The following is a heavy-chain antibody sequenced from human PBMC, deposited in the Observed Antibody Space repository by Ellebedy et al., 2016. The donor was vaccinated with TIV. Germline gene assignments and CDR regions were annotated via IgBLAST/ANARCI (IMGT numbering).Heavy chain of an antibody. CDR3: ATDGSYGDYRSPTHAFEI. Sequence: GESLKISCATSGFSFRSYWMTWVRQAPGKGLEWVANIRQDGSDMYYVDSVKGRFTISRDNAKNSLYLLMNSLSAEDTCVYYCATDGSYGDYRSPTHAFEIWGQGTMVTVSS. J-gene: IGHJ3*02. D-gene: IGHD4-17*01. V-gene: IGHV3-7*01. CDR1: GFSFRSYW. CDR2: IRQDGSDM.